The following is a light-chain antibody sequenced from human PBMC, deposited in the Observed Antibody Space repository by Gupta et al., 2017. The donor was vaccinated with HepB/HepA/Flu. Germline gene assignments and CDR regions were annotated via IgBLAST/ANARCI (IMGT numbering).Light chain of an antibody. CDR3: QVWDSDSDHVV. Sequence: SYVLTQPPSVSVAPGQTARITCGGDNIGTKTVHWYQQKPGQSPVLVISYDRDRPSGIPDQFSGSNSGNTATLTITRVTAGDEADYYCQVWDSDSDHVVFGGGTKLTVL. J-gene: IGLJ2*01. V-gene: IGLV3-21*04. CDR1: NIGTKT. CDR2: YDR.